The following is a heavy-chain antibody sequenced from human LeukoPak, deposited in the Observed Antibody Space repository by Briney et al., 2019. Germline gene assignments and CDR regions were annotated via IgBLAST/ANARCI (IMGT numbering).Heavy chain of an antibody. J-gene: IGHJ4*02. D-gene: IGHD2-2*01. CDR3: ARSSPHCSSTSCPFDY. CDR2: IYPGDSDT. Sequence: NPGDPFHTSCQSSGSIFTSYWIGGARQLRGKGLEWMRIIYPGDSDTTYSPSFQAHFTISASKSISTAYLKWSSLKASDTAMYFCARSSPHCSSTSCPFDYWGQGTLVTVSS. V-gene: IGHV5-51*06. CDR1: GSIFTSYW.